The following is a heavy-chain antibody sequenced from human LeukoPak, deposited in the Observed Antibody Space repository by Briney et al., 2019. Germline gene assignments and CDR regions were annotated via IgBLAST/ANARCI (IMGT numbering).Heavy chain of an antibody. CDR2: IGGSGGST. CDR3: AKVGAVAAFPRDFDY. Sequence: WVRQAPGXGLEWVSAIGGSGGSTYYADSVKGRFTISRDNSKNTLYLQMNSLRAEDTAVYYCAKVGAVAAFPRDFDYWGQGTLVTVSS. V-gene: IGHV3-23*01. J-gene: IGHJ4*02. D-gene: IGHD6-19*01.